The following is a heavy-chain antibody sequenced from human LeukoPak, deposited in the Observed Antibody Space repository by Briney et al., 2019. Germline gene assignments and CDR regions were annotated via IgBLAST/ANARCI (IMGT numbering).Heavy chain of an antibody. CDR2: IYHSGST. J-gene: IGHJ6*03. CDR3: ARKGRDYYMDV. V-gene: IGHV4-30-2*01. CDR1: GGSISSGGYY. Sequence: SQTLSLTCTVSGGSISSGGYYWSWIRQPPGKGLEWIGYIYHSGSTYYNPSLKSRVTISVDRSKNQFSLKLSSVTAADTAVYYCARKGRDYYMDVWGKGTTVTVSS.